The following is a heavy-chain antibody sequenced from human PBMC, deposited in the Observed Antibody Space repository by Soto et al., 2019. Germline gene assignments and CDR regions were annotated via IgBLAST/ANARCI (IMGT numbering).Heavy chain of an antibody. CDR3: ARGLRYFDW. Sequence: QVQLQESGPGLVKPSETLSLTCTVSGGSITSSYWSWIRQPPGKGLEWIGYIYYSGSTNYNPSLKSRVTISVDTSKNQFSLNLSSVTAADTAVYVWARGLRYFDWWGQGTLVTVSS. J-gene: IGHJ4*02. CDR1: GGSITSSY. D-gene: IGHD3-9*01. CDR2: IYYSGST. V-gene: IGHV4-59*01.